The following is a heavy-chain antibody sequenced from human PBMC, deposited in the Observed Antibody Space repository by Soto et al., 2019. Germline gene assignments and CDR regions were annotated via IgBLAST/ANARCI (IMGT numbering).Heavy chain of an antibody. CDR3: ARGDEVVIVRYFFDY. D-gene: IGHD3-3*01. J-gene: IGHJ4*02. CDR1: GFTFSSYA. CDR2: ISYDGSNK. V-gene: IGHV3-30-3*01. Sequence: GGSLRLSCVASGFTFSSYAMHWVRQTPGKGLEWVAVISYDGSNKYYADSVKGRFTISRDNSKNTLFLQMNSLRAEDTAVYYCARGDEVVIVRYFFDYRGQGTLVIVSS.